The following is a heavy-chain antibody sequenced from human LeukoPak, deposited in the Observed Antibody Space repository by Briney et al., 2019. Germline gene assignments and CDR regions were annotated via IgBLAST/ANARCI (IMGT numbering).Heavy chain of an antibody. CDR2: ISAGADST. V-gene: IGHV3-23*01. CDR1: AFTFSTYA. Sequence: GGSLRLSCTASAFTFSTYAMSWVRQAPGKGLEWVSAISAGADSTYYADSVQGRFTISRDNSKNTLYLQMSGLRAEDTAVYFCARGAYGDYDCGGQGTLVTVSS. CDR3: ARGAYGDYDC. D-gene: IGHD4-17*01. J-gene: IGHJ4*02.